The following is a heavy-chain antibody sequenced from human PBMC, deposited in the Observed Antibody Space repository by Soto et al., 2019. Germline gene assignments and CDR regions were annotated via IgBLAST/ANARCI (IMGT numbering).Heavy chain of an antibody. CDR3: VKLRLELLYLDS. Sequence: LRLSCAASGFTFNRYGMSWVRQAPGKGLEWVSAISGTGENTYYAGSVKGRFTISRDSSNNTLYLQMNSLRADDTALYYCVKLRLELLYLDSWGLGALVTVSS. J-gene: IGHJ4*02. CDR1: GFTFNRYG. CDR2: ISGTGENT. V-gene: IGHV3-23*01. D-gene: IGHD1-7*01.